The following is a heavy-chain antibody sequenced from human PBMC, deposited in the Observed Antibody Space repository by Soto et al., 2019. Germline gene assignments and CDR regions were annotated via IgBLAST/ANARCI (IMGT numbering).Heavy chain of an antibody. CDR3: AREAVPGATGHGMDV. J-gene: IGHJ6*02. Sequence: QVQLVQSGAEVKKPGSSVKVSCKASGGTFNNYGISWVRQAPGQGLEWMGGIIPIFGSANYAQMFRGRVTMTADKSTSTAYMELSSLKSDDTAVYYCAREAVPGATGHGMDVWGQGTTVTVSS. D-gene: IGHD2-2*01. V-gene: IGHV1-69*06. CDR2: IIPIFGSA. CDR1: GGTFNNYG.